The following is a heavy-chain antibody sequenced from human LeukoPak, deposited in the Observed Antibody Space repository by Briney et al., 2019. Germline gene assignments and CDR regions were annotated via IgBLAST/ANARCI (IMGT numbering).Heavy chain of an antibody. CDR3: AREGSNDAFDI. V-gene: IGHV1-69*04. J-gene: IGHJ3*02. CDR2: IIPILGIA. CDR1: GGTFSSYA. Sequence: ASVKVSCKASGGTFSSYAISWVRQAPGQGLEWMGRIIPILGIANYAQKFQGRVTITADKSTSTAYMEPSSLRSEDTAVYYCAREGSNDAFDIWGQGTMVTVSS. D-gene: IGHD5/OR15-5a*01.